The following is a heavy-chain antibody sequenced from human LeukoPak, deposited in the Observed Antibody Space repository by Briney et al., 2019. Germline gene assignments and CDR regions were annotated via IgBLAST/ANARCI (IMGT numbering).Heavy chain of an antibody. V-gene: IGHV3-30*03. CDR3: ARDGVGVWGSYPH. CDR1: GFTFSSYC. CDR2: ISYDGSNK. D-gene: IGHD3-16*02. J-gene: IGHJ4*02. Sequence: GRSLRLPCAASGFTFSSYCMHWVRQAPSKGLEWVAVISYDGSNKYYADSVKGRFTISRDNSKNTQYLQMNSLRAEDTAVYYCARDGVGVWGSYPHWGQGTLVTVSS.